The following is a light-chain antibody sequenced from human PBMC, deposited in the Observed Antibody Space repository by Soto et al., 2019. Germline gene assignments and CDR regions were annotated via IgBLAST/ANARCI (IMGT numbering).Light chain of an antibody. CDR2: KAS. J-gene: IGKJ1*01. CDR1: QSIRSW. V-gene: IGKV1-5*03. Sequence: DIQMTQSPSTLSAFVGDRVTITCRASQSIRSWLAWYQQKPGKAPKLLIYKASSLDSGVPSRFNGSGSGTEFTLTISRLQPDDFATYYCQQYNSYWTFGQGTKVEIK. CDR3: QQYNSYWT.